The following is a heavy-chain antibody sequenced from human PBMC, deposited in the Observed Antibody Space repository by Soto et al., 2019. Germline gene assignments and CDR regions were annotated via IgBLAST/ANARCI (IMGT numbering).Heavy chain of an antibody. CDR3: AKWGYGAVAGSHFDY. CDR1: GFTFSSYA. D-gene: IGHD6-19*01. Sequence: EVQLLESGGGLVQPGGSLRLSCAASGFTFSSYAMSWVRQAPGKGLEWVSAISGSGGSTYYADSVKGRFTISRDNSKNTLYLQMNSLRAEYTAVYYCAKWGYGAVAGSHFDYWGQGTLVTVSS. V-gene: IGHV3-23*01. J-gene: IGHJ4*02. CDR2: ISGSGGST.